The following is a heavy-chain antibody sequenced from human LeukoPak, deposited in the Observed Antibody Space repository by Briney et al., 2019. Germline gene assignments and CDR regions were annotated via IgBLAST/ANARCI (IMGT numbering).Heavy chain of an antibody. D-gene: IGHD3-9*01. V-gene: IGHV4-59*01. CDR2: IYYSGST. J-gene: IGHJ4*02. Sequence: SETLSLTCTVSGGSISSYYWSWIRQPPGKGLQWIGYIYYSGSTKNNPSLKSRVTISVDTSKNQFSLKLNSVTAADTAVYYCARGSYYDILTGYQYYFDYWGQGTLVTVSS. CDR3: ARGSYYDILTGYQYYFDY. CDR1: GGSISSYY.